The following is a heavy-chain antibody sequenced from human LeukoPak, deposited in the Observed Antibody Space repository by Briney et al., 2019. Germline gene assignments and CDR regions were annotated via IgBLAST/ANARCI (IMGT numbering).Heavy chain of an antibody. J-gene: IGHJ4*02. Sequence: SETLSLTCTVSGGSISSYYWSWIRQPPGKGLEWIGYIYYSGRTLYNPSLKSRVTISVDTSKNQFSLKLSSVTAADTAVYYCARHSDDCSGSTCCDYWGQGTLVTVSS. CDR3: ARHSDDCSGSTCCDY. CDR2: IYYSGRT. CDR1: GGSISSYY. D-gene: IGHD2-15*01. V-gene: IGHV4-59*08.